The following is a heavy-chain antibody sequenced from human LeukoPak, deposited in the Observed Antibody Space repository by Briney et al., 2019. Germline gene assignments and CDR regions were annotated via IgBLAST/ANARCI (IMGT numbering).Heavy chain of an antibody. V-gene: IGHV4-34*01. Sequence: PGGSLRLSCAASGFTFSSYAMSWVRQPPGKGLEWIGEINHSGSTNYNPSLKSRVTISVDTSKNQFSLKLSSVTAADTAVYYCARSEKSSSWYSTYFDYWGQGTLVTVSS. CDR3: ARSEKSSSWYSTYFDY. CDR2: INHSGST. D-gene: IGHD6-13*01. CDR1: GFTFSSYA. J-gene: IGHJ4*02.